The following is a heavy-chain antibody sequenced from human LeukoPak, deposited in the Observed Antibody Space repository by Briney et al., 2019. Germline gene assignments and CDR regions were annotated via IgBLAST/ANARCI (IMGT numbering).Heavy chain of an antibody. V-gene: IGHV4-59*01. CDR3: ARDSRDLYGDAFDI. Sequence: PSETLSLTCTVSGGSISSYYWSWIRQPPGKRLEWIGYIYYSGSTSGSTNYNPSLKSRVTISVDTSKNQFSLKLSSVTAADTAVYYCARDSRDLYGDAFDIWGQGTMVTVSS. D-gene: IGHD2-2*02. CDR2: IYYSGSTSGST. CDR1: GGSISSYY. J-gene: IGHJ3*02.